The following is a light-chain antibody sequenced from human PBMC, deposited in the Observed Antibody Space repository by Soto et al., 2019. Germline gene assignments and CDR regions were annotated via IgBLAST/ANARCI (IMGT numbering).Light chain of an antibody. V-gene: IGKV1-13*02. J-gene: IGKJ1*01. CDR3: QQFYTYPRT. Sequence: AIQLTQSPSSLSSSVGDTVTITCRASQDITTDVAWYQQSRGKAPVLLIYEASRLESGVPSRFSGSGSGTDFSLTIRNLQPEDFATYICQQFYTYPRTFGQGTKVDIK. CDR2: EAS. CDR1: QDITTD.